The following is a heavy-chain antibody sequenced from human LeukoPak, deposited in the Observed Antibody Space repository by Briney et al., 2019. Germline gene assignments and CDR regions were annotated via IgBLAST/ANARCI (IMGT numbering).Heavy chain of an antibody. Sequence: ASVKVSCKASGYTFTSYYMHWVRQAPGQGLEWMGMINPSVGSTSYAQKFQGRVTMTRDTSTSTVYMERSSLRSEDTAVYYCARAGPYDYVWGSYRVDYWGQGTLVTVSS. CDR1: GYTFTSYY. D-gene: IGHD3-16*02. CDR3: ARAGPYDYVWGSYRVDY. CDR2: INPSVGST. V-gene: IGHV1-46*01. J-gene: IGHJ4*02.